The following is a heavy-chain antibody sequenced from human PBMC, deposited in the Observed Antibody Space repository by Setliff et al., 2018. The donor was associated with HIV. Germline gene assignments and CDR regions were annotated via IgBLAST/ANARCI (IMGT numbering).Heavy chain of an antibody. CDR2: VNPSGGST. CDR3: ARDRTAGNTYDYAY. Sequence: VASVKVSCKASGYTFTNYYIHWVRQAPGQGLKWLGMVNPSGGSTAYAQKFQGRVTMTKDTSTNTVYMDLSGLRSDDTAVYYCARDRTAGNTYDYAYWGQGTRVTGAS. J-gene: IGHJ4*02. V-gene: IGHV1-46*01. CDR1: GYTFTNYY. D-gene: IGHD3-16*01.